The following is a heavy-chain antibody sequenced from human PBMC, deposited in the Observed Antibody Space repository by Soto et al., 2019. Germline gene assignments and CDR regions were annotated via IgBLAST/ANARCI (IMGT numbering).Heavy chain of an antibody. Sequence: QVQLVESGGGVVQPGRSLRLSCAASGFIFTTYGLHWVRQAPGTGLEWVAGIWYDGSNQYYADSVKGRFTISRDNSKNILYLEMNSVRVEDTAVYYCVKDHCGGDCYSDPYFDYGGQGTLVTVSS. CDR3: VKDHCGGDCYSDPYFDY. CDR2: IWYDGSNQ. CDR1: GFIFTTYG. V-gene: IGHV3-33*06. J-gene: IGHJ4*02. D-gene: IGHD2-21*02.